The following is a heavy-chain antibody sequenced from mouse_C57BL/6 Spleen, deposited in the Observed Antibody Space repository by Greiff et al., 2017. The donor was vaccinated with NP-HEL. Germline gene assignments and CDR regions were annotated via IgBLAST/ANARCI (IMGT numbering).Heavy chain of an antibody. CDR2: ISYSGST. CDR1: GYSITSGYD. CDR3: ARRGIYYGNYGYFDV. D-gene: IGHD2-1*01. Sequence: EVKLVESGPGMVKPSQSLSLTCTVTGYSITSGYDWHWIRHFPGNKLEWMGYISYSGSTNYNPSLKSRISITHDTSKNHFFLKLNSVTTEDTATYYCARRGIYYGNYGYFDVWGTGTTVTVSS. V-gene: IGHV3-1*01. J-gene: IGHJ1*03.